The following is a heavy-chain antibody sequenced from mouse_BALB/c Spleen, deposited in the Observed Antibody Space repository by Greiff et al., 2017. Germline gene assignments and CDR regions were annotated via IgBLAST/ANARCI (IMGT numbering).Heavy chain of an antibody. Sequence: LQQPGAELVKPGASVKMSCKASGYTFTSYNMHWVKQTPGQGLEWIGAIYPGNGDTSYNQKFKGKATLTADKSSSTAYMQLSSLTSEDSAVYYCAKGYYRYDDYAMDYWGQGTSVTVSS. CDR1: GYTFTSYN. CDR3: AKGYYRYDDYAMDY. V-gene: IGHV1-12*01. D-gene: IGHD2-14*01. CDR2: IYPGNGDT. J-gene: IGHJ4*01.